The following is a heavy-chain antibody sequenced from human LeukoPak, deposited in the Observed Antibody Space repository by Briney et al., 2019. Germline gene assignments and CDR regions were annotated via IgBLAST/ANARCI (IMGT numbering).Heavy chain of an antibody. CDR2: FDPEHREA. Sequence: ASVKVSCKVSGYSLTDLSMHWVRQAPGNGLEGRGGFDPEHREAIYAQKFQGRVSMTEDTSTDTAYMELSSLRSEDTAVYYCAAGGIYSLLDYWGQGTLVTVSS. D-gene: IGHD1-26*01. J-gene: IGHJ4*02. CDR1: GYSLTDLS. V-gene: IGHV1-24*01. CDR3: AAGGIYSLLDY.